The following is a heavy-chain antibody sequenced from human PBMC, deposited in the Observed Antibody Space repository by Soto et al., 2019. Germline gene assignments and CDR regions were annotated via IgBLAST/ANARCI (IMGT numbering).Heavy chain of an antibody. Sequence: GSLRLSCAASGLTFSSNWMHWVRQTPGKGLVWVSHISSDGSSTNYADSVKGRFTISRDDAKNTLYLQMTSLRAEDTAVYYCARHGMDVWGQGTTVTV. CDR1: GLTFSSNW. J-gene: IGHJ6*02. CDR2: ISSDGSST. CDR3: ARHGMDV. V-gene: IGHV3-74*01.